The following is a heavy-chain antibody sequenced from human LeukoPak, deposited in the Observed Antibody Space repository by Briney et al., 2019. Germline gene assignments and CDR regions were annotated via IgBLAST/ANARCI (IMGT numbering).Heavy chain of an antibody. CDR3: ARFDFWSGYGGNYYGMDV. V-gene: IGHV3-23*01. Sequence: GGSLRLSCAASGFTFSSYAMSWVRQAPGKGLEWVSAISGSGGSTYYADSVKGRFTISRDNAKNSLYLQMNSLRAEDTAVYYCARFDFWSGYGGNYYGMDVWGQGTTVTVSS. CDR1: GFTFSSYA. J-gene: IGHJ6*02. D-gene: IGHD3-3*01. CDR2: ISGSGGST.